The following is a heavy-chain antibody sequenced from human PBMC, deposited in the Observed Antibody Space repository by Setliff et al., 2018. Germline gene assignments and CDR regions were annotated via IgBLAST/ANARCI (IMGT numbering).Heavy chain of an antibody. CDR2: IDWDDAK. Sequence: SGPTLVNPTQTLTLTCAFSGFSLTASGMCVTWIRQPPGKTLEWLARIDWDDAKYYRTSLKTRLTISKDTSKNQVVLTMTNLDPADTATYYCAHSVDYYDTSDYRPVDYWGQGTLVTVSS. CDR3: AHSVDYYDTSDYRPVDY. CDR1: GFSLTASGMC. D-gene: IGHD3-22*01. V-gene: IGHV2-70*12. J-gene: IGHJ4*02.